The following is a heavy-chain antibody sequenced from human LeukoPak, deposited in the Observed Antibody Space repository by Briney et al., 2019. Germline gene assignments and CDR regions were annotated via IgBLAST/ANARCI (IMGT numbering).Heavy chain of an antibody. D-gene: IGHD2-2*03. CDR2: INHSGST. J-gene: IGHJ6*02. Sequence: SETLSLTCAVYGGSFSGYYWSWIRQPPGKGLEGIGEINHSGSTNYNPSRKSRVTISVATSKNQFSLKLSSVTAADTAVYYCASGFFSVGYLDVWGQGTTVTVSS. V-gene: IGHV4-34*01. CDR1: GGSFSGYY. CDR3: ASGFFSVGYLDV.